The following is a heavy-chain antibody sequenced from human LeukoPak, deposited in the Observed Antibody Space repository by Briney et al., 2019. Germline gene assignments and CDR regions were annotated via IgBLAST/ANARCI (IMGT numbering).Heavy chain of an antibody. Sequence: PGGSVKLSCAASGFTFSSYAMSWVRQAPGKGLEWVSGMSGSGGSTYYADSVKGRFTITRDNTKNTLYLQMNSLRAEDTAVYYCAKVRITMIVVDYFDIWGQGTMVTVSS. CDR1: GFTFSSYA. CDR2: MSGSGGST. CDR3: AKVRITMIVVDYFDI. D-gene: IGHD3-22*01. J-gene: IGHJ3*02. V-gene: IGHV3-23*01.